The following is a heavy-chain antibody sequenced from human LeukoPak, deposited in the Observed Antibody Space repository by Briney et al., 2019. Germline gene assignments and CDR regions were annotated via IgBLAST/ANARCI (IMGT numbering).Heavy chain of an antibody. Sequence: SETLSLICTVSGGSISSSSYYWGWIRQPPGKGLEWIGSIYYSGSTYYNPSLKSRVTISVDTSKNQFSLKLSSVTAADTAVYYCARRIAVAASTWFDPWGQGALVTVSS. J-gene: IGHJ5*02. CDR3: ARRIAVAASTWFDP. D-gene: IGHD6-19*01. CDR1: GGSISSSSYY. CDR2: IYYSGST. V-gene: IGHV4-39*01.